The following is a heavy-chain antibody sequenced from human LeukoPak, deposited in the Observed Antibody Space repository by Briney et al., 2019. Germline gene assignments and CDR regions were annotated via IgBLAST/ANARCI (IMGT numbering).Heavy chain of an antibody. J-gene: IGHJ4*02. CDR3: ASQADSGYCDYN. Sequence: GGSLRLSCAASGFTYSRYWMHWVRQVPGKGLVWVARIKGDESYTFYADSVKGRSTISRDNAKNTLYLQMNSLRAEDTAVYYCASQADSGYCDYNWGQGTLVTVSA. D-gene: IGHD3-16*01. CDR1: GFTYSRYW. V-gene: IGHV3-74*01. CDR2: IKGDESYT.